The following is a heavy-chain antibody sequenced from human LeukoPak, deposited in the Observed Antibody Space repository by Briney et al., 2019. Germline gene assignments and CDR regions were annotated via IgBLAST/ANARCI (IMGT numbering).Heavy chain of an antibody. J-gene: IGHJ6*02. CDR2: ISGSGGST. Sequence: GGSLRLSCAAAGFTFSNYGMTWVRQAPGKGLEWVSGISGSGGSTNYADSVKGRFTISRDNSKNTLYLQMNSLRAEDTAVYYCAKPPAPYYYYGMDVWGQGTTVTDSS. D-gene: IGHD2-2*01. CDR1: GFTFSNYG. CDR3: AKPPAPYYYYGMDV. V-gene: IGHV3-23*01.